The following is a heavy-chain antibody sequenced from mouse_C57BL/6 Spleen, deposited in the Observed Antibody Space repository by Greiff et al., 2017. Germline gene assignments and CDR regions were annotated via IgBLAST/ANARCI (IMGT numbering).Heavy chain of an antibody. Sequence: EVHLVESGGDLVKPGGSLKLSCAASGFTFSSYGMSWVRQTPDKRLEWVATISSGGSYTYYPDSVKGRFTISRDNAKYTLYLQMSSLKSEDTAMYDRARHGAEGSYYFDCWGQGTTLPVSS. D-gene: IGHD1-1*02. CDR1: GFTFSSYG. J-gene: IGHJ2*01. CDR3: ARHGAEGSYYFDC. CDR2: ISSGGSYT. V-gene: IGHV5-6*01.